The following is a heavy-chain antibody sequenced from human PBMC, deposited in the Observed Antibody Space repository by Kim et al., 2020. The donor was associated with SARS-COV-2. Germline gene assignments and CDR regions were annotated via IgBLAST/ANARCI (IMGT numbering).Heavy chain of an antibody. CDR3: ARGPYCSSTSCYTADFDY. J-gene: IGHJ4*02. D-gene: IGHD2-2*02. CDR1: GGSFSGYY. Sequence: SETLSLTCAVYGGSFSGYYWSWIRQPPGKGLEWIGEINHSGSTNYNPSLKSRVTISVDTSKNQFSLKLSSVTAADTAVYYCARGPYCSSTSCYTADFDYWGQGTLVTVSS. CDR2: INHSGST. V-gene: IGHV4-34*01.